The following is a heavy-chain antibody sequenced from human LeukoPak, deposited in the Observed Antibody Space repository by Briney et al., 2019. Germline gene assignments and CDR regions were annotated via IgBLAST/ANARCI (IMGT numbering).Heavy chain of an antibody. CDR3: ARDPGMWQQLGWYFDL. CDR1: GGSISSSSYY. CDR2: IYYSGST. D-gene: IGHD6-13*01. V-gene: IGHV4-39*07. J-gene: IGHJ2*01. Sequence: SETLSLTCTVSGGSISSSSYYWGWIRQPPGKGLEWIGSIYYSGSTYYNPSLKSRVTISVDTSKNQFSLKLSSVTAADTAVYYCARDPGMWQQLGWYFDLWGRGTLVTVSS.